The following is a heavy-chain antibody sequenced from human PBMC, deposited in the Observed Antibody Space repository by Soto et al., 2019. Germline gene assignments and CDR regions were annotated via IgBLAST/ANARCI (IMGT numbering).Heavy chain of an antibody. CDR3: PRDLVPNSGTDRYPGYFHH. CDR2: ISAYNGHT. CDR1: GYTFPNYG. J-gene: IGHJ1*01. D-gene: IGHD1-26*01. Sequence: QVQLVQSGVEVKKPGASVKVSCKASGYTFPNYGINWVRQAPGQGLEWMGWISAYNGHTDYAQKLQGRVTMTTDTSPPTAYEEVTNPTSDDTALYNCPRDLVPNSGTDRYPGYFHHCGQGTQVIVSS. V-gene: IGHV1-18*04.